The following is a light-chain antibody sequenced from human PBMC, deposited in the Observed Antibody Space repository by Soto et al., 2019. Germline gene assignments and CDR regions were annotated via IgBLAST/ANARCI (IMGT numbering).Light chain of an antibody. V-gene: IGKV1-17*01. CDR3: LQHNSYPHT. CDR2: AAS. Sequence: DIQMTQSPSSLSASVGDRVTITCRAGQGIRKDLGWYQQKPGKAPKRLIYAASSLQSGVPSRFSGSGSGTEFTLSISSLQPEVFATYYCLQHNSYPHTFGPLTQLEI. CDR1: QGIRKD. J-gene: IGKJ2*01.